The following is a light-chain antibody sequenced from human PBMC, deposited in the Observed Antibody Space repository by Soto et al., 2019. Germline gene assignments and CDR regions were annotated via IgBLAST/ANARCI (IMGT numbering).Light chain of an antibody. CDR2: GAS. CDR1: QSVSSN. V-gene: IGKV3-15*01. CDR3: QQYNNWPPGT. J-gene: IGKJ1*01. Sequence: EIVMTQSPATLSVSPGERATLSCRASQSVSSNVAWYQQKPGQAPRLLIYGASTRATGIPARFSGSGSGTEFTLTISSLQSEYFAVYYCQQYNNWPPGTFGQGTKVEI.